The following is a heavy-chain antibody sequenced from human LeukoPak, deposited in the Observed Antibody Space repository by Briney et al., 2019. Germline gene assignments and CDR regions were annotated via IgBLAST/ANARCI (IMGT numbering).Heavy chain of an antibody. V-gene: IGHV4-39*01. CDR3: ASRGIGITVAGGGFDF. CDR1: GGSISSSTYY. Sequence: SETLSLTCTVSGGSISSSTYYWSWIRQPPGKGLDWIGGIYYSGSTYYNPSLKSRATISVDTSTSQFSLKLTSVTAAHAAVYYFASRGIGITVAGGGFDFWGQGTMVTVSS. D-gene: IGHD6-19*01. J-gene: IGHJ3*01. CDR2: IYYSGST.